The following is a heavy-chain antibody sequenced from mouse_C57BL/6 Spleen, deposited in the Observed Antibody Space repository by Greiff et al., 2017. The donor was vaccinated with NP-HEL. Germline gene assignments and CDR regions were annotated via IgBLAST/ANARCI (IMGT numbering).Heavy chain of an antibody. V-gene: IGHV1-59*01. CDR3: ARRDWDGGYYFDY. CDR2: IDPSDSYT. J-gene: IGHJ2*01. Sequence: VQLQQPGAELVRPGTSVKLSCKASGYTFTSYWMHWVKQRPGQGLEWIGVIDPSDSYTNYNQKFKGKATLTVDTSSSTAYMQLSSLTSEDSAVYYCARRDWDGGYYFDYWGQGTTLTVSS. CDR1: GYTFTSYW. D-gene: IGHD4-1*01.